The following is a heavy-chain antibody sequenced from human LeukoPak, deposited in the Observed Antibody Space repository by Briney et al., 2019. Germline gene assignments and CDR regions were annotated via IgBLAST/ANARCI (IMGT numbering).Heavy chain of an antibody. CDR2: IRYDGSNK. CDR3: ANLDSSGYSVFDY. CDR1: GFSFGSYG. Sequence: GGSLRLSCAAAGFSFGSYGMHWVRQAPGKGLEWVAFIRYDGSNKYYADSVKGRFTISRDNSKNTLYLQMNSLRAEDTAVYYCANLDSSGYSVFDYWGQGTLVTVSS. V-gene: IGHV3-30*02. D-gene: IGHD3-22*01. J-gene: IGHJ4*02.